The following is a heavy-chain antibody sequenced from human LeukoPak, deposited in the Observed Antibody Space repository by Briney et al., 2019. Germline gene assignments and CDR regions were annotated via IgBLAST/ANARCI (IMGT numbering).Heavy chain of an antibody. CDR1: GGSISTYY. J-gene: IGHJ4*02. CDR2: IYYSGST. V-gene: IGHV4-59*01. Sequence: SETLSLTCTVSGGSISTYYWSWIRQPPGKGLEWTGYIYYSGSTNYSPSLQSRVTISVDTSRNQLSLRLSSVTAADTAMYYCARSGTKTNGFDYWGQGTLVTVSS. CDR3: ARSGTKTNGFDY. D-gene: IGHD2-8*01.